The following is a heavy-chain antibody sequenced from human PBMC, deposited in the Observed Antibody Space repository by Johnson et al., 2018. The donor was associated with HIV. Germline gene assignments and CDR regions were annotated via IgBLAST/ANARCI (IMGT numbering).Heavy chain of an antibody. V-gene: IGHV3-30-3*01. J-gene: IGHJ3*02. CDR2: ISYDGSNK. CDR1: GFTFSSYA. Sequence: QVQLVESGGGVVQPGRSLRLSCAASGFTFSSYAMHWVRQAPGKGLEWVAVISYDGSNKYYADYVKGRFTISRDNSKNTLYLQMNSLRAEDTAVYYCASIVVVPAAQDNDAFDIWGQGTMVTVSS. D-gene: IGHD2-2*01. CDR3: ASIVVVPAAQDNDAFDI.